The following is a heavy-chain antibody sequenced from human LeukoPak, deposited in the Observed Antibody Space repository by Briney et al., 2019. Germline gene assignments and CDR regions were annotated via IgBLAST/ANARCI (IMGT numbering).Heavy chain of an antibody. CDR2: ISGSVGST. CDR1: GFTFSSCA. J-gene: IGHJ6*03. CDR3: AKGVGGIYYYYYMDV. Sequence: PGGSLRLSCAASGFTFSSCAMSWVRQAPGKGLEWVSTISGSVGSTSYADSVKGRFTISRDNSKSTLYLHMNSLRAEDTAVYYCAKGVGGIYYYYYMDVWGKGTTVTVSS. D-gene: IGHD3-16*01. V-gene: IGHV3-23*01.